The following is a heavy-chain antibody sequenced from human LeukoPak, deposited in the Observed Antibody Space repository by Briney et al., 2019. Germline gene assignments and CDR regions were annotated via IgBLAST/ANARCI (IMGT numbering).Heavy chain of an antibody. J-gene: IGHJ4*02. CDR3: ARDRSVMVGADFDY. D-gene: IGHD2-15*01. V-gene: IGHV3-13*01. CDR2: IGTAGDT. Sequence: GGSLRLSCAASGFTFSSYDMHWVRQATGKGLEWVSAIGTAGDTYYPGSVKGRFTISRDNAKNSLYLQMNSLRAEDTAVYYCARDRSVMVGADFDYWGQGALVTVSS. CDR1: GFTFSSYD.